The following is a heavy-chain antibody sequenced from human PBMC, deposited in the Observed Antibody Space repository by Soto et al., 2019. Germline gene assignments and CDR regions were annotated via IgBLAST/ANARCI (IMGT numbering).Heavy chain of an antibody. V-gene: IGHV1-3*01. CDR1: GYTFTSYA. Sequence: ASVKASCKASGYTFTSYAMHWVRQAPGQRLEWMGWINAGNGNTKYSQKFQGRVTITRDTSASTAYMELSSLRSEDTAVYYCARESVGATQGSDYWGQGTLVTVSS. D-gene: IGHD1-26*01. J-gene: IGHJ4*02. CDR2: INAGNGNT. CDR3: ARESVGATQGSDY.